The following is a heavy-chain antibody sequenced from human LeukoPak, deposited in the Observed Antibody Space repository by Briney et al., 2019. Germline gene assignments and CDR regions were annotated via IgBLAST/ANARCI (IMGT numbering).Heavy chain of an antibody. CDR2: IRSKAYGGTT. Sequence: GGSLRLSCTASGFTFGDYAMSWVCQAPGKGLEWVGFIRSKAYGGTTEYAASVKGRFTISRDDSKSIAYLQMNSLKTEDTAVYYCTRTLYAIDPWGQGTLVTVSS. D-gene: IGHD3-16*01. J-gene: IGHJ5*02. CDR3: TRTLYAIDP. CDR1: GFTFGDYA. V-gene: IGHV3-49*04.